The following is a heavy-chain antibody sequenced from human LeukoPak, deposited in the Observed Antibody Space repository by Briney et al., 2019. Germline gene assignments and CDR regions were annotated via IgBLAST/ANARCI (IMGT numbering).Heavy chain of an antibody. V-gene: IGHV3-48*02. CDR2: IRRSDTTE. CDR1: GFTFSDYG. Sequence: PGGSLRLSCAASGFTFSDYGTNWVRQAPGKGLEWVSYIRRSDTTEYYAASVKGRFTISRDNAKNSLYLQMNTLKDEDTAVYYCARDLTSIVTCCYWGQGTLVTVSS. CDR3: ARDLTSIVTCCY. D-gene: IGHD4-23*01. J-gene: IGHJ4*02.